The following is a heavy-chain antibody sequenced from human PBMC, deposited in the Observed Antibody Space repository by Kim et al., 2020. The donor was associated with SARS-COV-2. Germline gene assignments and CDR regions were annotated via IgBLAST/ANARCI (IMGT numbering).Heavy chain of an antibody. CDR1: GFTFSSYG. J-gene: IGHJ2*01. CDR3: AKDGGGATHWYFDL. CDR2: ISYDGSNK. Sequence: GGSLRLSCAASGFTFSSYGMHWVRQAPGKGLEWVAVISYDGSNKYYADSVKGRFTISRDNSKNTLYLQMNSLRAEDTAVYYYAKDGGGATHWYFDLWGRGTLVTVSS. D-gene: IGHD1-26*01. V-gene: IGHV3-30*18.